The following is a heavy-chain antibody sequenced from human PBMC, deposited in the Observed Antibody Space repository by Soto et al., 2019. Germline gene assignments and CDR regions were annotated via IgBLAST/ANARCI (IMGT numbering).Heavy chain of an antibody. D-gene: IGHD6-19*01. V-gene: IGHV3-23*01. CDR2: ITATGGPT. Sequence: EVQLLESGGGLVQPGGSLRLTCAASGFTFNNYDMSWVRQAPGTGLEWVSYITATGGPTQYADSVKGRFTISRDNSKSTLYLQMDSLRAEDTAVYYCAKDSVYSSGWYWRSWGQGTLVTVSS. CDR1: GFTFNNYD. CDR3: AKDSVYSSGWYWRS. J-gene: IGHJ4*02.